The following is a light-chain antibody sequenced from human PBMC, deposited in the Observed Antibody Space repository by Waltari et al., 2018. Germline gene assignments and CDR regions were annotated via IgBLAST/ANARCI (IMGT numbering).Light chain of an antibody. J-gene: IGLJ2*01. CDR3: QSYDNTNRWVI. CDR1: SGSTASNY. CDR2: EDV. V-gene: IGLV6-57*03. Sequence: NFILTQSHSVSESLGKTVTISCTRSSGSTASNYVHWSQHRPGSAPITVIYEDVRRPPGVPDRFSGSVDSSSNSASLTISGLKTEDEADYYCQSYDNTNRWVIFGGGTKLTVL.